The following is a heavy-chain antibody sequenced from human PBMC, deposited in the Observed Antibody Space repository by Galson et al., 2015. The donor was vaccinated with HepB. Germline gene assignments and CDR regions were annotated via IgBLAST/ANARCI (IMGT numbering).Heavy chain of an antibody. CDR3: ARLAAAAGFLGY. V-gene: IGHV1-18*01. CDR2: ISPYNGDT. J-gene: IGHJ4*02. D-gene: IGHD6-13*01. Sequence: SVKVSCKASGFNFIDYGITWVQQAPGQGLEWMGWISPYNGDTKYTKKFQGRVTMTTDTSTRTAYMELRSLRSDDTAVYYCARLAAAAGFLGYWGQGTLVTVSA. CDR1: GFNFIDYG.